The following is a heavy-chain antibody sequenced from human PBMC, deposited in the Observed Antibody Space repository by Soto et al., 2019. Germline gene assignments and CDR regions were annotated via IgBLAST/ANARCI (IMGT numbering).Heavy chain of an antibody. J-gene: IGHJ4*02. D-gene: IGHD2-2*01. CDR3: ARGGGSTKVDY. CDR2: TSNSGST. CDR1: GGSITSSGYY. Sequence: QVQLQESGPGLVKPSQTLSLTCTVSGGSITSSGYYWSWIRQHPGEGLEWIGFTSNSGSTSYNPSLQSRVTISVDTSSNQFSLNLKSVTAADTAVYYGARGGGSTKVDYWGQGTLVTVSP. V-gene: IGHV4-31*03.